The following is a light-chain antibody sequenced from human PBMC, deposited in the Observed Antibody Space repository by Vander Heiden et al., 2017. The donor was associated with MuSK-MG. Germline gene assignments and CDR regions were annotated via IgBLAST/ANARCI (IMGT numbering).Light chain of an antibody. CDR3: QQDGTSPRT. CDR1: QSVSSNY. J-gene: IGKJ1*01. V-gene: IGKV3-20*01. Sequence: EIVLTQSPATLSLSPGEGATLSCRASQSVSSNYLAWYQQKPGQAPSLLISGASRRATGIPDRFSGSGSGTDFTLTISRLDPEDFAVYYCQQDGTSPRTFGQGTKVEIK. CDR2: GAS.